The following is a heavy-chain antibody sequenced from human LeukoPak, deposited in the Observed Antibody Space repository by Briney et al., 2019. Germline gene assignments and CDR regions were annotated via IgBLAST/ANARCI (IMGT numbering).Heavy chain of an antibody. CDR1: GYTLTEIS. D-gene: IGHD3-10*01. Sequence: ASVKVSCKVSGYTLTEISMHWVRQAPGKGLEWMGGFDPEDGETIYAQKFQGRVTMTEDTSTDTAYMELSSLRSEDTAVYYCATSPPYYFGSGSYYNNPWGQGTRVTVSS. J-gene: IGHJ5*02. CDR2: FDPEDGET. CDR3: ATSPPYYFGSGSYYNNP. V-gene: IGHV1-24*01.